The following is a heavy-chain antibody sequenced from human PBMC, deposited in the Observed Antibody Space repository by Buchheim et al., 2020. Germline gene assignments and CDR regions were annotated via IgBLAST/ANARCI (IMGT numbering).Heavy chain of an antibody. Sequence: EVRLVESGGDLVQPGGSLRLSCAASGFTFSSYEMNWVRQAPGKGLEWVSYITSGGGTMFYADSVKGRFTIPRDNAKNSLYLQMNSLRAEDTAVYYCARDRSFGVVNNFDYWGQGTL. V-gene: IGHV3-48*03. D-gene: IGHD3-3*01. CDR3: ARDRSFGVVNNFDY. CDR1: GFTFSSYE. J-gene: IGHJ4*02. CDR2: ITSGGGTM.